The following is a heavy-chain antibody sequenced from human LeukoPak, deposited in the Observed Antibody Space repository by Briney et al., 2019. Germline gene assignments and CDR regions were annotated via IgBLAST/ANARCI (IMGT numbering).Heavy chain of an antibody. Sequence: ASVKVSCKASGYTFTSYDINWVRQATGQGLEWMGWMNLNSGNTGYAQKFQGRVTITRNTSISTAYMELSSLRSEDTVVYYCARGRGSHCSSTRCYSGDFDYWGQRTLVTVSS. J-gene: IGHJ4*02. CDR1: GYTFTSYD. D-gene: IGHD2-2*02. CDR3: ARGRGSHCSSTRCYSGDFDY. V-gene: IGHV1-8*03. CDR2: MNLNSGNT.